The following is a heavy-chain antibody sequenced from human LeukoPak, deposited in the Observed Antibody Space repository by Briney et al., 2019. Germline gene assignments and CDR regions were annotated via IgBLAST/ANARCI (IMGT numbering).Heavy chain of an antibody. D-gene: IGHD3-22*01. J-gene: IGHJ3*02. Sequence: SETLSLTCTVSSASISSNDHYWSWLRQPQGKGLEWIRYIHHSGSTYYNPSLKSRVTISVDTSKKHFSLKFRSVTASATSKCSCARATITMEVGIPAAAFDIWGEGTMVTVSS. CDR1: SASISSNDHY. CDR2: IHHSGST. V-gene: IGHV4-30-4*08. CDR3: ARATITMEVGIPAAAFDI.